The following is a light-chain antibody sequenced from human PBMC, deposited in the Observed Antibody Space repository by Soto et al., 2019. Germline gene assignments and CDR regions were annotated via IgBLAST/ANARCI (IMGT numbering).Light chain of an antibody. Sequence: QSALTQPASVSGSPGQSITISCSGTYNLVSWYQQHPGKAPKLMIFEVNKRPSGVSYRFSGSKSGNTASLTISALQAEDEADYYCSSYTSSSTLVFGGGTKLTVL. CDR3: SSYTSSSTLV. J-gene: IGLJ2*01. CDR1: YNL. CDR2: EVN. V-gene: IGLV2-14*02.